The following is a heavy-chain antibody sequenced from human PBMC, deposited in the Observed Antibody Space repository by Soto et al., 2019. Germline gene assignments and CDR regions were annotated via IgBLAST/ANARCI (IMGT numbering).Heavy chain of an antibody. CDR2: ISGNGEVI. J-gene: IGHJ4*02. Sequence: GGSLRLSCAASGFTVSSNYMSWVRQAPGKGLEWISYISGNGEVIQYAASARGRFTISRDNAENSVYLEMESLRDEDTALYYCARDVDADFRTDFDYWGRGTLVTVSS. CDR1: GFTVSSNY. CDR3: ARDVDADFRTDFDY. D-gene: IGHD4-17*01. V-gene: IGHV3-11*01.